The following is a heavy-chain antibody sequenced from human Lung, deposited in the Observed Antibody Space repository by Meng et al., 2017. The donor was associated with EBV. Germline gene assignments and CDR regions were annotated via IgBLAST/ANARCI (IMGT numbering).Heavy chain of an antibody. CDR1: GYTVASYG. D-gene: IGHD3-10*01. Sequence: QGHLLQDGAEVKKPGASVGASCEASGYTVASYGISWLRQAPGQGLEWMGWFVNNVDTYSAQKFQGRGTRPTDTHTSTAFMELRSLRSDDTAVYYCARGTPGRSYSDYWGQGTLVTVSS. V-gene: IGHV1-18*01. J-gene: IGHJ4*02. CDR3: ARGTPGRSYSDY. CDR2: FVNNVDT.